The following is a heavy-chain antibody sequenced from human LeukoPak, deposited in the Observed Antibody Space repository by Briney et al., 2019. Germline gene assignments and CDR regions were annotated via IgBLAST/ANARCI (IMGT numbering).Heavy chain of an antibody. CDR3: GRLSSQWLFDY. CDR2: MYYSGST. D-gene: IGHD6-19*01. V-gene: IGHV4-39*01. J-gene: IGHJ4*02. CDR1: GGSISSSSYY. Sequence: SETLSLTCIVSGGSISSSSYYWGWIRQPPGKGLEWIGSMYYSGSTLYNPSLKSRVTIFVDTSKNQFSLKLRSVTAADTAVYYWGRLSSQWLFDYWGQGTLVTVSS.